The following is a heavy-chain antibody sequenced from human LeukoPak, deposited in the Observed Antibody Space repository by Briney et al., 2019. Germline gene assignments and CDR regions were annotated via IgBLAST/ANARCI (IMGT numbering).Heavy chain of an antibody. V-gene: IGHV3-21*01. D-gene: IGHD1-7*01. CDR2: ISSSGSYV. Sequence: GGSLRLSCAASGFAFSSYVMSWVRLAPGKGLEGVSSISSSGSYVYYADSVKGRFTISRDNAKNSLSLQMNSLRAEDTAVYYCGREVPGGTTSLDCWGQGTVVTVSP. J-gene: IGHJ4*02. CDR1: GFAFSSYV. CDR3: GREVPGGTTSLDC.